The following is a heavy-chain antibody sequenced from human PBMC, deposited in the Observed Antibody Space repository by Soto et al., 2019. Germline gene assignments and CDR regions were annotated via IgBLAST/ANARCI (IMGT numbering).Heavy chain of an antibody. Sequence: SETLSLTCTVSGDSISSADYYWSWIRQTPGKGLEWIGHIFYSGTTYYNPSLKSRLTISVDTSKNHFSLRLTSVTAADTAVYYCARDLWVEPELYYYGMDVWGQGTTVTV. CDR2: IFYSGTT. CDR1: GDSISSADYY. D-gene: IGHD1-1*01. V-gene: IGHV4-30-4*01. J-gene: IGHJ6*02. CDR3: ARDLWVEPELYYYGMDV.